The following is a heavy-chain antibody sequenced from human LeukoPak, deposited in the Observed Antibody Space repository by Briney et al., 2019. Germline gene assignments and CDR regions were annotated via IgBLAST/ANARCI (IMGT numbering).Heavy chain of an antibody. V-gene: IGHV4-34*01. D-gene: IGHD3-10*01. J-gene: IGHJ3*02. Sequence: PSETLSLTCAVYGGSFSDYYWSWIRQPPGKGLEWIGEINHSGSTNYNPSLKSRVTISVDTSKNQFSLKLSSVTAADTAVYYCAREAITMVRGYDIWGQGTMDTVSS. CDR1: GGSFSDYY. CDR3: AREAITMVRGYDI. CDR2: INHSGST.